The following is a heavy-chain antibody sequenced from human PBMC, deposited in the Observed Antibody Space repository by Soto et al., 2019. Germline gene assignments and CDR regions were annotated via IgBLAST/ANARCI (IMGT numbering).Heavy chain of an antibody. J-gene: IGHJ4*02. CDR2: IHTSGYA. CDR1: GGSISNFY. V-gene: IGHV4-4*07. D-gene: IGHD1-7*01. CDR3: ARGTGTTGYFDY. Sequence: SETLSLTCTVSGGSISNFYWSWIRQPAGKGLAWIGRIHTSGYANYNPSLKGRVTMSVDTSKNQFSLRLNSVTAADTAVYFCARGTGTTGYFDYWGQGALVTVSS.